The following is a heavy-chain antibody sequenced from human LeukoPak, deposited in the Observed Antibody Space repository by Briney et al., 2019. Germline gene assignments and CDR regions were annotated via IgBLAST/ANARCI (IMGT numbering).Heavy chain of an antibody. V-gene: IGHV3-30*02. D-gene: IGHD3-16*01. Sequence: GGSLRLSCAASGFTFSSYGMHWVRQAPGKGLEWVAFIRYDGSNKYYADSVKGRFTISRDNSKNTLYLQMNSLRAEDTAVYYRAKDNWDHGIMITFGGVIHQKRAIGFYFDYWGQGTLVTVSS. CDR2: IRYDGSNK. CDR3: AKDNWDHGIMITFGGVIHQKRAIGFYFDY. J-gene: IGHJ4*02. CDR1: GFTFSSYG.